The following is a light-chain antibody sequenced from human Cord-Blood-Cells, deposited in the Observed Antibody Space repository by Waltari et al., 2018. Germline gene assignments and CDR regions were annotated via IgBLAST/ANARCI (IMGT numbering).Light chain of an antibody. V-gene: IGLV2-23*01. CDR1: SSAVGSYNL. J-gene: IGLJ2*01. CDR2: EGS. Sequence: QSALTQPASVSGSPGQSITISCTGTSSAVGSYNLVSWYQQHPGNDPKLMIYEGSKRPSGVSNRFSGSKSGNTASLTISGLQAEDEADYYCCSYAGSSTLVFGGGTKLTVL. CDR3: CSYAGSSTLV.